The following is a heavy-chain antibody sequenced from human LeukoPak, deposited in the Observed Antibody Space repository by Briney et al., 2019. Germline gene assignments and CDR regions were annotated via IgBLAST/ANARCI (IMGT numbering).Heavy chain of an antibody. V-gene: IGHV1-18*01. D-gene: IGHD6-13*01. CDR1: GYTVTTYG. CDR2: ISAYNGNT. Sequence: VSVKVSCKASGYTVTTYGISWVRQAAGHGLEWLGWISAYNGNTNYAQKLQGRVTMTTDTSTSTAYMELRSLRSDDTAVYYCARGKILAAADEYYFDYWGQGTLVTVSS. J-gene: IGHJ4*02. CDR3: ARGKILAAADEYYFDY.